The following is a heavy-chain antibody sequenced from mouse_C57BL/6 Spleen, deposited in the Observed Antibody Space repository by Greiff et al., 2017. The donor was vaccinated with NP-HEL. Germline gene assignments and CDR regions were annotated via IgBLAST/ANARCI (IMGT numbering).Heavy chain of an antibody. CDR2: ISGGGGNT. CDR1: GFTFSSYT. D-gene: IGHD1-1*01. Sequence: DVQLVESGGGLVKPGGSLKLSCAASGFTFSSYTMSWVRQTPEKRLEWVATISGGGGNTYYPDSVKGRFTISRDNAKNTLYLQMSSLRSEDTALYYCARRGLLRDYAMDYWGQGTSVTVSS. CDR3: ARRGLLRDYAMDY. V-gene: IGHV5-9*01. J-gene: IGHJ4*01.